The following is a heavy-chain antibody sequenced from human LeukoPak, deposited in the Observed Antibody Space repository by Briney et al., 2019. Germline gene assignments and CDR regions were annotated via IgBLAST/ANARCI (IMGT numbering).Heavy chain of an antibody. J-gene: IGHJ3*02. D-gene: IGHD1-1*01. CDR2: ISGSGDNT. Sequence: GGSLRLSCAVSGFPLSSYAMNWVRQAPGKGLEWISSISGSGDNTYYADSVKGRFTISRDNAKNSLYLQMNSLRAEDTAVYYCARDRGPGTNDVQAFDIWGQGTMVTVSS. CDR3: ARDRGPGTNDVQAFDI. V-gene: IGHV3-21*01. CDR1: GFPLSSYA.